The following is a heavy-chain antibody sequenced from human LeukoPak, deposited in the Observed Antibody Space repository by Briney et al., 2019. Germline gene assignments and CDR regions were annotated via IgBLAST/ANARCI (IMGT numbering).Heavy chain of an antibody. CDR3: ASIDFWSGYNFDY. CDR2: IKQDGSEK. J-gene: IGHJ4*02. Sequence: GGSLSLSCAASGFTFSSYWMSWVRQAPGKGLEWVANIKQDGSEKYYVDSVKGRFTISRDNAKNSLYLQMNSLRAEDTAEYYCASIDFWSGYNFDYWGQGTLVTVSS. D-gene: IGHD3-3*01. CDR1: GFTFSSYW. V-gene: IGHV3-7*01.